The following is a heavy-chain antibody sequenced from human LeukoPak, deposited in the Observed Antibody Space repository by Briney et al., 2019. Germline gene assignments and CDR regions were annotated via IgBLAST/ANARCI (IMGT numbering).Heavy chain of an antibody. J-gene: IGHJ3*02. D-gene: IGHD3-10*01. CDR1: GGTFSSYA. V-gene: IGHV1-69*01. CDR2: IIPIFGTA. Sequence: LVKVSCKASGGTFSSYAISWVRQAPGQGLEWMGGIIPIFGTANYAQKFQGRVTITADESTSTAYMELSSLRSEDTAVYYCARDSMVRGIGYAFDIWGQGTMVTVSS. CDR3: ARDSMVRGIGYAFDI.